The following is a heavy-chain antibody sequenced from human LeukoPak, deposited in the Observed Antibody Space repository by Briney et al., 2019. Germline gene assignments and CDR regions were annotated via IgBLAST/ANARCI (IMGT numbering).Heavy chain of an antibody. CDR2: IYYSGTT. Sequence: SETLSLTCIVSGGSISSSSYSWGWIRQTPGKGLEWIGYIYYSGTTNYNPSLKSRVTISVDTSKNQFSLKLSSLTAADTAVYYCARPDSSGWYFDLWGRGTLVTVSS. D-gene: IGHD3-22*01. V-gene: IGHV4-61*05. CDR1: GGSISSSSYS. CDR3: ARPDSSGWYFDL. J-gene: IGHJ2*01.